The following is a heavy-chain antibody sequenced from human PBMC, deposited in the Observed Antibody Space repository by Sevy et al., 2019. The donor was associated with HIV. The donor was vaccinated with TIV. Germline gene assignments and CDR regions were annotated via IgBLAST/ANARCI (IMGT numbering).Heavy chain of an antibody. V-gene: IGHV4-34*01. Sequence: SETLSLTCAVYGGSFSGYYWNWIRQSPGKGLEWIGEINHSGSTHYNPSLKSRVTISVDTSKNQLSLRLNSVTAADTAVYYCARAPPVVVVPGAPSWFDPWGQGTLVTVSS. D-gene: IGHD2-2*01. CDR1: GGSFSGYY. CDR2: INHSGST. CDR3: ARAPPVVVVPGAPSWFDP. J-gene: IGHJ5*02.